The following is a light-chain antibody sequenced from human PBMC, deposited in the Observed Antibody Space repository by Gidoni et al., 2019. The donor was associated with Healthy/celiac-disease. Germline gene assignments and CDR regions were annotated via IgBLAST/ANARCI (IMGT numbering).Light chain of an antibody. CDR1: QSISSY. CDR3: QQSYSTLRLT. V-gene: IGKV1-39*01. J-gene: IGKJ4*01. Sequence: DIQITQSPSSLSASVGDRVTITCRASQSISSYLNWYQQKPGKAPKLLIYAASSLQSGVPSRFSGSGSGTDFTLTISSLQPEDFATYYCQQSYSTLRLTFXGXTKVEIK. CDR2: AAS.